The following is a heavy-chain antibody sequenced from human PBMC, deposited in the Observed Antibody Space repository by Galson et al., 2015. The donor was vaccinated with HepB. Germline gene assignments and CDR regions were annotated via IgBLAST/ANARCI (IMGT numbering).Heavy chain of an antibody. CDR3: ARRTLYYYDSSGSSPIDY. V-gene: IGHV5-10-1*01. Sequence: QSGAEVKKPGESLRISCKGSGYSFTSYWISWVRQMPGKGLEWMGRIDPSDSYTNYSPSFQGHVTISADKSISTAYLQWSSLKASDSAMYYCARRTLYYYDSSGSSPIDYWGQGTLVTVSS. D-gene: IGHD3-22*01. CDR1: GYSFTSYW. CDR2: IDPSDSYT. J-gene: IGHJ4*02.